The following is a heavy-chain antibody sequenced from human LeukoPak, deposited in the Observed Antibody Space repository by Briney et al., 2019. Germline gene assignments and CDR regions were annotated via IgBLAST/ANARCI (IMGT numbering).Heavy chain of an antibody. V-gene: IGHV3-74*01. CDR1: EVTIRNYW. Sequence: GGSLRLSCAASEVTIRNYWMHWVRQAPGKGLVWVSRINSDGSSKDYVDSVKGRFTISRDNAKNTLYLQMNSLRAEDTALYYCARASACGWPYYYGMDVWGQGTTVTVFS. D-gene: IGHD6-19*01. CDR2: INSDGSSK. CDR3: ARASACGWPYYYGMDV. J-gene: IGHJ6*02.